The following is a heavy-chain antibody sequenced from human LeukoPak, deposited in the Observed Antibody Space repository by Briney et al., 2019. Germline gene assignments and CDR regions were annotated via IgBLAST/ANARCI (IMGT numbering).Heavy chain of an antibody. J-gene: IGHJ5*02. V-gene: IGHV3-74*01. Sequence: GGSLRLSCAASGFTFSSYWMHWVRQAPGKGLVWVSRINSDGSSTSYADSVKGRFTISRDNAKNTLYLQMNSLRAEDTAVYYCARPTNIVATIASWFDPWGQGTLVTVSS. CDR3: ARPTNIVATIASWFDP. CDR1: GFTFSSYW. CDR2: INSDGSST. D-gene: IGHD5-12*01.